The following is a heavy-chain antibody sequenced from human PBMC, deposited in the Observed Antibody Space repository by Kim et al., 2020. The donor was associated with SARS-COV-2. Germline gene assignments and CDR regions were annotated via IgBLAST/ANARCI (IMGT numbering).Heavy chain of an antibody. D-gene: IGHD3-16*02. CDR3: ARGRVSADLSDFDS. CDR1: GASFSAFY. J-gene: IGHJ4*02. Sequence: SETLSLTCAVHGASFSAFYWTWFRQSPEKGLEWIGDIYHSGITNYNPSLKSRLTMSVDTSKNQFSLKLTSMSAADTAVYYCARGRVSADLSDFDSWGQGTLVTVSS. V-gene: IGHV4-34*01. CDR2: IYHSGIT.